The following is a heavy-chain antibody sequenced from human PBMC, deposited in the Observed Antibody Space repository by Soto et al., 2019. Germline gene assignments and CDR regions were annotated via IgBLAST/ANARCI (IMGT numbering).Heavy chain of an antibody. CDR2: IYSGGST. D-gene: IGHD3-22*01. V-gene: IGHV3-53*01. Sequence: EVQLVESGGGLIQSGGSLRLSCAASGFTVSSNYMSWVRQAPGKGLEWVSVIYSGGSTYYADSVKGRFTISRDNSKNTLYLQMNSLRAEDTAVYYCARNYYDSGGGFDYWGQGTLVTVSS. CDR3: ARNYYDSGGGFDY. J-gene: IGHJ4*02. CDR1: GFTVSSNY.